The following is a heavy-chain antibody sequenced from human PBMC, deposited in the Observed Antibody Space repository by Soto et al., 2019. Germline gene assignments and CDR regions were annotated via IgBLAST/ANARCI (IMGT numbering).Heavy chain of an antibody. CDR1: GFNFSSYS. V-gene: IGHV3-21*01. Sequence: PGGSLRLSCAASGFNFSSYSMNWVRQAPGKGLEWVSSISSSSSYIYYADSVKGRFTISRDNAKNSLYLQMNSLRAEDTAVYYCARVAHCSGGSCYSISDYWGQGILVTVSS. D-gene: IGHD2-15*01. J-gene: IGHJ4*02. CDR2: ISSSSSYI. CDR3: ARVAHCSGGSCYSISDY.